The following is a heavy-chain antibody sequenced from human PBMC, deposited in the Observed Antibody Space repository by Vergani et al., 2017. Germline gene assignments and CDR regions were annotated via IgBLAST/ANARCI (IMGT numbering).Heavy chain of an antibody. CDR3: ARDIYGQNWFDY. CDR2: VYYTGST. V-gene: IGHV4-59*01. J-gene: IGHJ4*02. CDR1: GVSISTYY. Sequence: QVQLQESGPGLVKPSETLSLTCSVSGVSISTYYWSWIRQPPGKGLEWIGYVYYTGSTNYDPYLKSRVTISLDTSKKKFSLRLNSVTAADTAVYYCARDIYGQNWFDYWGQGTLVTVSS. D-gene: IGHD1-1*01.